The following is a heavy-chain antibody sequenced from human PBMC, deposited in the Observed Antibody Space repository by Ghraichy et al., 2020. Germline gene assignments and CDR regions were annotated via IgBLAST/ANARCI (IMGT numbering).Heavy chain of an antibody. CDR1: GFTFSSYA. CDR3: VKVNTRDGDNYPFDY. J-gene: IGHJ4*02. Sequence: GGSLRLSCSASGFTFSSYAMHWVRQSPGKGLEYVSVITSNGDNTYYADSVKGRFTIPRDNSKSTLFLQMSSLRAEDTAVYYCVKVNTRDGDNYPFDYWGQRTLVTVSS. V-gene: IGHV3-64D*09. D-gene: IGHD5-24*01. CDR2: ITSNGDNT.